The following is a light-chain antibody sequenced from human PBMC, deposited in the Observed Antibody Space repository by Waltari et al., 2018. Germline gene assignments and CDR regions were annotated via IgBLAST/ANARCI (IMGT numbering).Light chain of an antibody. CDR2: GTS. CDR1: QRVAEKY. CDR3: QSYGNSPAIT. V-gene: IGKV3-20*01. J-gene: IGKJ5*01. Sequence: ETVLTQSPGTLSFSPGERVILSCRASQRVAEKYLAWFQHKPGQAPRLLIYGTSNRATGVPDRFSGSGSGTDFSLIINRLEPEDCAVYYCQSYGNSPAITFGQGTRLDIK.